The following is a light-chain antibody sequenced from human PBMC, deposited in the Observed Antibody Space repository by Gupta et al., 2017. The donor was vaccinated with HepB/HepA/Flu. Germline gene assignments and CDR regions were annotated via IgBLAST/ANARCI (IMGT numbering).Light chain of an antibody. Sequence: QSVLTQPPSVSGAPGQRVTIPCPGRRSNIGAGYDVHWYQQLPGTAPKLLIYGNSNRPSGVPDRFSGSKSGTSASLAITGLQAEDEADYYCQSYDSSLSGFYVFGTGTKVTVL. CDR3: QSYDSSLSGFYV. J-gene: IGLJ1*01. V-gene: IGLV1-40*01. CDR1: RSNIGAGYD. CDR2: GNS.